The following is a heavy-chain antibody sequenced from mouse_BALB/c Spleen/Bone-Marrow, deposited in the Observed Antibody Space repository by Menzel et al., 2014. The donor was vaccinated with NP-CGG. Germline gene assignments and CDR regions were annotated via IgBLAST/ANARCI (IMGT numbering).Heavy chain of an antibody. D-gene: IGHD2-4*01. V-gene: IGHV5-9-2*01. CDR2: ISGGGSYT. J-gene: IGHJ3*01. CDR1: GFTFSNYG. CDR3: ARHAYYDQTEVSFVY. Sequence: EVKLVESGGGLVKSGGSLKLSCAASGFTFSNYGMSWVRQTPEKRLEWVATISGGGSYTFYSDSVKGRFTISRDNAKNNLYVQLGSLRSEDTAVYYCARHAYYDQTEVSFVYWGQGTLVTVSA.